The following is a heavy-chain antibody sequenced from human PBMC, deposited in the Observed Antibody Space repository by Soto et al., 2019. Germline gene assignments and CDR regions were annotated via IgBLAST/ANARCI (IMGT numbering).Heavy chain of an antibody. D-gene: IGHD6-13*01. V-gene: IGHV1-3*01. CDR1: GYTFTSYA. J-gene: IGHJ3*02. CDR2: INPTTTTT. Sequence: ASVKVSCKASGYTFTSYAMHWVRQAPGQRLEWMGWINPTTTTTTDAQKFQGRVTMTRDTSTSTVFLELSSLRSGDTAVYFCARDLYSTSWYVRAFDMWGQGTMVTVSS. CDR3: ARDLYSTSWYVRAFDM.